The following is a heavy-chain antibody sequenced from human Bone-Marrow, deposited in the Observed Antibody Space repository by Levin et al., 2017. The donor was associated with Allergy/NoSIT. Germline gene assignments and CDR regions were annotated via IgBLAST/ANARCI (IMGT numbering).Heavy chain of an antibody. CDR2: ISWDGAGL. CDR1: GFTFDDYA. CDR3: AKAPGIAVAGTEFGIDY. J-gene: IGHJ4*02. D-gene: IGHD6-19*01. V-gene: IGHV3-9*01. Sequence: HPGGSLRLSCAASGFTFDDYAMHWVRQGPEKGLEWVSGISWDGAGLGYTDSVRGRFTISRDNAKNFVYLEMNNLSPEDTAFYYCAKAPGIAVAGTEFGIDYWGQGTLVIVSP.